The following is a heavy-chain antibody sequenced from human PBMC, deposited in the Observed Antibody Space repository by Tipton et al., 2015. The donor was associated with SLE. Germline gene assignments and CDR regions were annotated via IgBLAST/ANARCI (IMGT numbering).Heavy chain of an antibody. J-gene: IGHJ4*02. CDR1: GGSFSGYY. Sequence: LSLTCAVYGGSFSGYYWSWIRQPPGKGLEWVSYISSSGSTIYYADSVKGRFTISRDNAKNSLYLQMNSLRAEDTAVYYCAREGGPREDFGYWGQGTLVTVSS. V-gene: IGHV3-11*01. D-gene: IGHD1-26*01. CDR2: ISSSGSTI. CDR3: AREGGPREDFGY.